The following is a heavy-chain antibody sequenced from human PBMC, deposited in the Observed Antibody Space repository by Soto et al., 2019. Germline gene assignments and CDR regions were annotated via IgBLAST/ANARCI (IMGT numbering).Heavy chain of an antibody. J-gene: IGHJ6*02. Sequence: PGGSLRLSCAASGFTFSSYAMHWVRQAPGKGLEWVAVISYDGSNKYYADSVKGRFTISRDNSKNTLYVQMNSLRAEDTAVYYCARDRGSKSYYYYGMDVWGQGTTVTGSS. CDR2: ISYDGSNK. CDR3: ARDRGSKSYYYYGMDV. D-gene: IGHD2-2*01. CDR1: GFTFSSYA. V-gene: IGHV3-30-3*01.